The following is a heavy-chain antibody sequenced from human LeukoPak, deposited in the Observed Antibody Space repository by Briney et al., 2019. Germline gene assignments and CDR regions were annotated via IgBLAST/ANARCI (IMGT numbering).Heavy chain of an antibody. D-gene: IGHD2-8*01. CDR3: ATGVSQYYDL. J-gene: IGHJ2*01. V-gene: IGHV3-74*01. Sequence: PGGSLRLSCGASGITFTDYWMHWVRQAPGKGLVWVSRINSDGSSTIYADSVKGRFTISRDNAKNTVYLHMNSLRVEDTAVFYCATGVSQYYDLWGRGTLVTVSS. CDR1: GITFTDYW. CDR2: INSDGSST.